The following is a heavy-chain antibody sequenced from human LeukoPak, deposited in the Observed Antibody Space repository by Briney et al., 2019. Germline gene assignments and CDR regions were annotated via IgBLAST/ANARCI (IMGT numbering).Heavy chain of an antibody. CDR3: ATSRGYYDSSGYFGY. CDR2: IIPIFGTA. D-gene: IGHD3-22*01. J-gene: IGHJ4*02. V-gene: IGHV1-69*13. CDR1: GGTFSSYA. Sequence: SVKVSCKASGGTFSSYAISWVRQAPGQGLEWMGGIIPIFGTANYAQKFQGRVTITADESTSTAYMELSSLRSEDTAVYYCATSRGYYDSSGYFGYWGQGTLVTVSS.